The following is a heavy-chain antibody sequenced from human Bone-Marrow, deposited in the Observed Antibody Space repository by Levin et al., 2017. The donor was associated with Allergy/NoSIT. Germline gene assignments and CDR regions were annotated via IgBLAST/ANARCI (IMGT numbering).Heavy chain of an antibody. V-gene: IGHV3-30*18. D-gene: IGHD3-16*01. CDR3: AKSRTFTGYYEWFDP. CDR1: GFSFRSYG. J-gene: IGHJ5*02. Sequence: GGSLRLSCAASGFSFRSYGMHWVRRAPGKGLEWVGLISYDGDFTFYGDSVKGRFTISRDNSNNTLFLQMDSLSAEDTAIYYCAKSRTFTGYYEWFDPWGQGTLVTVSS. CDR2: ISYDGDFT.